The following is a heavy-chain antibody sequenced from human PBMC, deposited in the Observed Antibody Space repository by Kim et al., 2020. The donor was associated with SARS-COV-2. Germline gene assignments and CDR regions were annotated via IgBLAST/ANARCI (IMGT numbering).Heavy chain of an antibody. CDR2: IYYSGST. V-gene: IGHV4-59*08. CDR1: GGSISSYY. D-gene: IGHD3-16*02. J-gene: IGHJ3*02. CDR3: ARHRRPHYVWGSYRSPPDAFDI. Sequence: SETLSLTCTVSGGSISSYYWSWIRQPPGKGLEWIGYIYYSGSTNYNPSLKSRVTISVDTSKNQFSLKLSSVTAADTAVYYCARHRRPHYVWGSYRSPPDAFDIWGQGTMVTVSS.